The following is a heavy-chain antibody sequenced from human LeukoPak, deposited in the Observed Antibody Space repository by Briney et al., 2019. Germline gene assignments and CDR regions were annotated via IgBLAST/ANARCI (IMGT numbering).Heavy chain of an antibody. CDR2: IHYSGGST. D-gene: IGHD2-15*01. CDR1: SFTFSSYA. V-gene: IGHV3-23*01. J-gene: IGHJ4*02. CDR3: AKGIRALDMSHVY. Sequence: PGGSLRLSCAASSFTFSSYAMSCVRQAPGKGLEWVSSIHYSGGSTYYADSVKGRFTISRDNSKNTLYLQMNSLRAEDTAVYYCAKGIRALDMSHVYWGQGALVTVSS.